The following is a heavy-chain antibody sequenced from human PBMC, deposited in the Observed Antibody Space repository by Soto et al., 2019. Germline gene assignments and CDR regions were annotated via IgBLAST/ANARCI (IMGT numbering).Heavy chain of an antibody. CDR2: ISHSGSV. CDR1: GGSISSSHF. V-gene: IGHV4-4*02. J-gene: IGHJ4*02. D-gene: IGHD6-19*01. Sequence: QLLLQESGPGLVQPSGTLSLSCAVSGGSISSSHFWGWVRQPPGKGLEWVGDISHSGSVNYNPSLKRRVTISIDKSKNQFSLKLNSVTAADTAVYYCARSFGWYAIDYWGQGTLVIVSS. CDR3: ARSFGWYAIDY.